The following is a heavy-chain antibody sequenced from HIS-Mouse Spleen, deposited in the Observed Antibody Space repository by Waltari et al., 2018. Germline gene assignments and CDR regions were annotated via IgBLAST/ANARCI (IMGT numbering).Heavy chain of an antibody. CDR2: ISYDGSNK. CDR1: GFTFSSYG. V-gene: IGHV3-30*18. D-gene: IGHD1-26*01. CDR3: AKDRGSPLYFDY. J-gene: IGHJ4*02. Sequence: LSCAASGFTFSSYGMHWVRQAPGKGLEWVAVISYDGSNKYYADSVKGRFTISRDNSKNTLYLQMNSLRAEDTAVYYCAKDRGSPLYFDYWGQGTLVTVSS.